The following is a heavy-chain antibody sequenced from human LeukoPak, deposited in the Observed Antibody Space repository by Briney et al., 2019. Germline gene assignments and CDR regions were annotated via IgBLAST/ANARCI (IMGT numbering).Heavy chain of an antibody. D-gene: IGHD3-10*01. CDR1: GGSISSYY. V-gene: IGHV4-4*07. J-gene: IGHJ6*02. CDR2: IYTSGST. CDR3: ARGWDTMVRGFNYYYYYGMDV. Sequence: SETLSLTCTVSGGSISSYYWSWIRQPAGKGLEWIGRIYTSGSTNYNPSLKSRVTMSVDTSKNQFSLKLSSVTAADTAVYYCARGWDTMVRGFNYYYYYGMDVWGQGTTVTVSS.